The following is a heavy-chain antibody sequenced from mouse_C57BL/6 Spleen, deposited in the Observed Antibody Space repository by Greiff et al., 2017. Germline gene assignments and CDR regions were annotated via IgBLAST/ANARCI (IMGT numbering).Heavy chain of an antibody. Sequence: VQLQQSGGGLVKPGGSLKLSCAASGFTFSDYGMHWVRQAPEKGLEWVAYISSGSSTIYYADTVKGRFTISRDNAKNTLFLQMTSLRSEDTAMYYCARPEEAWFAYWGQGTLVTVSA. CDR1: GFTFSDYG. CDR2: ISSGSSTI. V-gene: IGHV5-17*01. CDR3: ARPEEAWFAY. J-gene: IGHJ3*01.